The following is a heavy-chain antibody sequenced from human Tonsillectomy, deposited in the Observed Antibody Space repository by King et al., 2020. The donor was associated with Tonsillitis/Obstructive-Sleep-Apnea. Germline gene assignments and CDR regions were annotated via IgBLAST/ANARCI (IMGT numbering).Heavy chain of an antibody. V-gene: IGHV4-59*01. J-gene: IGHJ5*02. Sequence: VQLQESGPGLVKPSETLSLTCTVSGGSISSYYWSWIRQPPGKGLEWIGYIYYSGSTNYNPSLKSRVTISVDTSKNQFSLKLSSVTAADTAVYYCAREETRYCSSTSGYKAGVWFDPWGQGTLVTVSS. CDR2: IYYSGST. CDR3: AREETRYCSSTSGYKAGVWFDP. CDR1: GGSISSYY. D-gene: IGHD2-2*02.